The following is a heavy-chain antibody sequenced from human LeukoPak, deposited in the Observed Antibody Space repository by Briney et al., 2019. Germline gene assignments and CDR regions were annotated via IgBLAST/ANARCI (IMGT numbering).Heavy chain of an antibody. Sequence: KPSETLSLTCTVSGGSISSHYWSWIRQPPGKGLEWIGYIYYIGSSKHNPSLKSRVTISVDTTQNQFSLKLRSMTAADTAVYYCWRLYDSSGYSNWLDPWGQGTLVTVSS. V-gene: IGHV4-59*11. J-gene: IGHJ5*02. D-gene: IGHD3-22*01. CDR3: WRLYDSSGYSNWLDP. CDR1: GGSISSHY. CDR2: IYYIGSS.